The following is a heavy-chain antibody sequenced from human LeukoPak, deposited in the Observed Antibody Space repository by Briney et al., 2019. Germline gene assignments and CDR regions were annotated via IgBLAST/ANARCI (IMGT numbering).Heavy chain of an antibody. J-gene: IGHJ4*02. V-gene: IGHV3-48*03. D-gene: IGHD7-27*01. CDR3: ARDPSSGDY. CDR2: ISSGGSTI. CDR1: GFTFRSYE. Sequence: GGSLRLSCAASGFTFRSYEMNWVRQAPGKGLEWVSYISSGGSTIYYADSVKGRFTISRDNAQNSLYLQMNSLRAEDTAVYYCARDPSSGDYWGQGTLVTVSS.